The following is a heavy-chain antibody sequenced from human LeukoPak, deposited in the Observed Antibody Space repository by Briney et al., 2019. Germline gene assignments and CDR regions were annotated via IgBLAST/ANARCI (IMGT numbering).Heavy chain of an antibody. CDR2: INPNNGGT. Sequence: GASVKVSCKASGYTFTSYGISWVRQAPGQGLEWMGWINPNNGGTNYAQKFQGRVTLTRDTSISTVYMELTRLTSDDTAVYYCAREYGSGRPDYWGQGTLVTVSS. D-gene: IGHD3-10*01. V-gene: IGHV1-2*02. J-gene: IGHJ4*02. CDR1: GYTFTSYG. CDR3: AREYGSGRPDY.